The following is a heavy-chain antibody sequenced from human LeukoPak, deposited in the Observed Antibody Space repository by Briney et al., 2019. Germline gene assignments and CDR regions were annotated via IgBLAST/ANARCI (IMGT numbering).Heavy chain of an antibody. D-gene: IGHD3-16*02. Sequence: SQTLSLTCTVFGGSISSGGDYWSWTRQHPGKGPEWIGYISYSGSTYSNPSLKSRVTISVDTSKNQFSLKLSSVTAADTAVYYCARVLITFGGVIALFDYWGQGTLVTVSS. J-gene: IGHJ4*02. V-gene: IGHV4-31*03. CDR3: ARVLITFGGVIALFDY. CDR1: GGSISSGGDY. CDR2: ISYSGST.